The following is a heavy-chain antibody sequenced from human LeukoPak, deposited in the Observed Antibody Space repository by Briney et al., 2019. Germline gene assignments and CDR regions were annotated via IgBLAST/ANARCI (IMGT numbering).Heavy chain of an antibody. CDR2: MNPNSGNT. Sequence: GASVKVSCKASGYTFTSYDINWVRQATGQGLEWMGWMNPNSGNTGYVQKFQGRVTMTRNTSISTAYMELSSLRSEDTAVYYCARDSGVGAARQYYYMDVWGKGTTVTVSS. V-gene: IGHV1-8*01. J-gene: IGHJ6*03. CDR3: ARDSGVGAARQYYYMDV. CDR1: GYTFTSYD. D-gene: IGHD6-6*01.